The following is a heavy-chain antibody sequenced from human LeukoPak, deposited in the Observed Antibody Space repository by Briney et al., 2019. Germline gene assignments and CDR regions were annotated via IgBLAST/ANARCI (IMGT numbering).Heavy chain of an antibody. Sequence: GGSLRLSCAASGFTFSTYAMSWVRQAPGEGLEWVSGISNNGDSAYYADSVKGRFTISRDNPKNTLHLQMSSLRAEDTALYYCVKDRCDRATCPEVWGQGTLVTVSS. V-gene: IGHV3-23*01. CDR3: VKDRCDRATCPEV. CDR2: ISNNGDSA. D-gene: IGHD1-14*01. CDR1: GFTFSTYA. J-gene: IGHJ4*02.